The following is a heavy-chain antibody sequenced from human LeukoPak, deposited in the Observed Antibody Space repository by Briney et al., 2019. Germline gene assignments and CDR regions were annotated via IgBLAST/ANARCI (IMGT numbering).Heavy chain of an antibody. Sequence: HAGGSLRLSCAASGFTFSSYAMSWVRQAPGKGLEWVSAISGSGGSTYYADSVKGRFTISRDNSKNTLYLQMNSLRAEDTAVYYCAGYSSSWYYFDYWGQGTLVTVSS. V-gene: IGHV3-23*01. CDR3: AGYSSSWYYFDY. D-gene: IGHD6-13*01. CDR2: ISGSGGST. CDR1: GFTFSSYA. J-gene: IGHJ4*02.